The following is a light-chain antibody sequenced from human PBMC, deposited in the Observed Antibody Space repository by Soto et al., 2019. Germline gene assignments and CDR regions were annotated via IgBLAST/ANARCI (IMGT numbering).Light chain of an antibody. Sequence: QSVLTQPASVSGSPVQSITISCTGTSSDVGGYNYVSWYQQHPGKAPKLMIYDASNRPSGVSNRFSGSKSGNTASLTISGLQAEDEADYYCSSYTSSSTLAYVFGTGTKVTVL. CDR1: SSDVGGYNY. V-gene: IGLV2-14*01. CDR3: SSYTSSSTLAYV. CDR2: DAS. J-gene: IGLJ1*01.